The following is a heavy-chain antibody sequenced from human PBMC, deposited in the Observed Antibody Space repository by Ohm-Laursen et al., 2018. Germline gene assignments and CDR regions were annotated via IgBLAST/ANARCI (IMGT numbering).Heavy chain of an antibody. Sequence: SLRLSCAASGLSFRLYTINWVRQAPGQGLEFVSSISTSAVVYYDDSVKGRFTISRDNTNNSAYLQMISLRPEDTAVYYCATGDNAYFPPIWGQGTLATVSS. V-gene: IGHV3-69-1*02. J-gene: IGHJ4*02. CDR1: GLSFRLYT. CDR2: ISTSAVV. D-gene: IGHD3-9*01. CDR3: ATGDNAYFPPI.